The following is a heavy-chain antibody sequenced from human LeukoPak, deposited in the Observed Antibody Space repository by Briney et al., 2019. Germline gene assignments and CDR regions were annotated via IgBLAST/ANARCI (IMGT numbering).Heavy chain of an antibody. J-gene: IGHJ3*02. CDR2: IIPIFATA. Sequence: SVKVSCKASGGTFSTFAISWVRQAPGQGLEWMGGIIPIFATANHAEKFQGRVTITADQSTSTAYMELSSLRSEDTAVYYCVRDSLSITKTVAGDTFDIWGQGTMVTVSS. D-gene: IGHD1-20*01. V-gene: IGHV1-69*13. CDR3: VRDSLSITKTVAGDTFDI. CDR1: GGTFSTFA.